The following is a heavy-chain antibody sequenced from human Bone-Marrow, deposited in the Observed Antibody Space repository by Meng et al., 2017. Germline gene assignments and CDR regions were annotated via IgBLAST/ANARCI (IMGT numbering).Heavy chain of an antibody. Sequence: VQSVQAVVEVKKPWALVRVVCKASGYTFTSYGISWLRQATGQGLEWMGWISAYNGNTNYAQKLQGRVTMTTDTSTSTAYMELRSLRSDDTAVYYCARSHLGGGIGGYWGQGTLVTVSS. CDR1: GYTFTSYG. CDR3: ARSHLGGGIGGY. V-gene: IGHV1-18*01. D-gene: IGHD2-15*01. CDR2: ISAYNGNT. J-gene: IGHJ4*02.